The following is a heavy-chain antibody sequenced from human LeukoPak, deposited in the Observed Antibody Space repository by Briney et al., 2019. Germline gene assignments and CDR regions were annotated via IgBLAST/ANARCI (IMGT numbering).Heavy chain of an antibody. V-gene: IGHV3-53*01. Sequence: GGSLRLSCAASGFSITSNHMSWVRQAPGKGLEWVSTIYSGGSTYYADYVTGRFTISRDNSKSTIFLQMNYLRAEDTAVYYCATNSGYDNFPRLYGMDAWGHGTTVTVSS. CDR2: IYSGGST. CDR3: ATNSGYDNFPRLYGMDA. J-gene: IGHJ6*02. CDR1: GFSITSNH. D-gene: IGHD5-12*01.